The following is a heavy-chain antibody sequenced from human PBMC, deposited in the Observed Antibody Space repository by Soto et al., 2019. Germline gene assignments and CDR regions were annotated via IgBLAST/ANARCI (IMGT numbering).Heavy chain of an antibody. J-gene: IGHJ4*02. CDR3: ARGPDWGRFDY. CDR2: MNSDSGNT. D-gene: IGHD7-27*01. CDR1: GYTFTRYD. V-gene: IGHV1-8*01. Sequence: ASVKVSCKASGYTFTRYDINCVRQATGQGPEWMGWMNSDSGNTGYAQKFQGRVTMTRNSSIRTAYMELSSLRSEDTAVYYCARGPDWGRFDYWGQGTLVTVSS.